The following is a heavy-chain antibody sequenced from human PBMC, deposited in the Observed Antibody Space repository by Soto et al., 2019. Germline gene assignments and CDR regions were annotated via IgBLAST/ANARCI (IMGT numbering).Heavy chain of an antibody. CDR3: ARAALVPADITGWYFDL. J-gene: IGHJ2*01. D-gene: IGHD2-2*02. Sequence: GGSLRLSCAASGFTFSSYSMHWVRQAPGKGLEWVSSISSSSSYIYYADSVKGRFTISRDNAKNSLYLQMNSLRAEDTSVYYCARAALVPADITGWYFDLWGRGTLVTVSS. CDR2: ISSSSSYI. V-gene: IGHV3-21*01. CDR1: GFTFSSYS.